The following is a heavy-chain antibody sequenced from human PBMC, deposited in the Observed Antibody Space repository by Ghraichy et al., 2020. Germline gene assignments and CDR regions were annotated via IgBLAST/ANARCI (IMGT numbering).Heavy chain of an antibody. CDR2: IYYSGST. J-gene: IGHJ4*02. CDR3: ARHQGVYYYDSSGYYSLDY. V-gene: IGHV4-39*01. D-gene: IGHD3-22*01. CDR1: GGSISRSSYY. Sequence: GSLRLSCTVSGGSISRSSYYWCRIRQPPGKGLEWIGSIYYSGSTYYNPSLKSRVTISVDTSTNQLSLKLRSVTAADTAVYYCARHQGVYYYDSSGYYSLDYWGQGTLVTVSS.